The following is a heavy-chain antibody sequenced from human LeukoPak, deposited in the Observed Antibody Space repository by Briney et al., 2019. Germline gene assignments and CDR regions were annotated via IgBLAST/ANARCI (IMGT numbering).Heavy chain of an antibody. CDR1: GFTFDDYA. Sequence: SLRLSCAASGFTFDDYAMHWVRQAPGKGLEWVSGISWNGGIGYADSVRGRFTISRDNAKNSLYLQMNNLRPEDTALYYCAKANCGSDCSFDYWGQGIMVTVSS. D-gene: IGHD2-21*02. V-gene: IGHV3-9*01. CDR3: AKANCGSDCSFDY. J-gene: IGHJ4*02. CDR2: ISWNGGI.